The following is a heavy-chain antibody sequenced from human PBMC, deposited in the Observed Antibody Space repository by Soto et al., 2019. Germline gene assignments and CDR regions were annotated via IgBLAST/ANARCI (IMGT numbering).Heavy chain of an antibody. CDR2: ISYDGSNK. V-gene: IGHV3-30*03. J-gene: IGHJ2*01. CDR3: FIQAEDGIRSVRSVSAFLLNRSSDL. Sequence: PGKGLEWVAVISYDGSNKYYADSVKGRFTISRDNSKNTLYLQMNSLRDEDTAEYFFFIQAEDGIRSVRSVSAFLLNRSSDL. D-gene: IGHD3-10*02.